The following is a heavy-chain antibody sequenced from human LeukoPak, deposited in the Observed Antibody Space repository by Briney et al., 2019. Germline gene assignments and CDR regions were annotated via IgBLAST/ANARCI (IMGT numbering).Heavy chain of an antibody. Sequence: LSLTCTVSGYSISSQNYWGWIRQPPGKGLEWIGSIYHSGSTYYNASLKSRVTISVDTSKNQFSLKLSSVTAADTAVYYCARGGIAVAGLDWFDPWGQGTLVTVSS. CDR1: GYSISSQNY. J-gene: IGHJ5*02. CDR2: IYHSGST. V-gene: IGHV4-38-2*02. CDR3: ARGGIAVAGLDWFDP. D-gene: IGHD6-19*01.